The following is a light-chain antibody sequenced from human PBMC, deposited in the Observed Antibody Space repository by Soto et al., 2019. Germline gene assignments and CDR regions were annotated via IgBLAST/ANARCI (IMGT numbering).Light chain of an antibody. CDR1: QSVVSKF. J-gene: IGKJ2*01. CDR2: ATS. CDR3: QQYGSPPMYA. Sequence: EIVLTQSPGTLSLSPGERATLSCRASQSVVSKFFAWYQQKPGQAPRLLIYATSSRATGIPDRFRGGGSGTDFTLTISSLEPEDFAVYYCQQYGSPPMYAFGQGTKLEIK. V-gene: IGKV3-20*01.